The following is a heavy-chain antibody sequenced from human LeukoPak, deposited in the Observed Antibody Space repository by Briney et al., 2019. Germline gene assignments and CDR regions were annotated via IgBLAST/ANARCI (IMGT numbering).Heavy chain of an antibody. CDR2: ISGDGGST. J-gene: IGHJ3*02. CDR3: AKDGYYYGSGSYYNSAFDI. V-gene: IGHV3-43*02. CDR1: GFTFDDYA. Sequence: GGSLRLSCAASGFTFDDYAMHWVRQAPGKGLEWVSLISGDGGSTYYADSVKGRFTISRDNSKNSLYLQMNSLRTEDTALYYCAKDGYYYGSGSYYNSAFDIWGQGTMVTVSS. D-gene: IGHD3-10*01.